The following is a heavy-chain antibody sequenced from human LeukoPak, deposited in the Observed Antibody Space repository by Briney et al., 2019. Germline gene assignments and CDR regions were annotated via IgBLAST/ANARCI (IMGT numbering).Heavy chain of an antibody. Sequence: PSETLSLTCTVSGDSISSSYHYWGWIRQPPGEGLEWIGSIYYSGSTYYNPSLKSRVTISVDTSKIQVSLRLSSVTAADTAVYYCVRHTNLEAFDIWGQGTMVTVSS. CDR3: VRHTNLEAFDI. CDR1: GDSISSSYHY. CDR2: IYYSGST. J-gene: IGHJ3*02. D-gene: IGHD2-8*01. V-gene: IGHV4-39*01.